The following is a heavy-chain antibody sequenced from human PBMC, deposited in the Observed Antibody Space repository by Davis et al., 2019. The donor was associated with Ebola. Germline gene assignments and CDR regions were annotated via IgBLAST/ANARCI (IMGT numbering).Heavy chain of an antibody. CDR3: ASSVFGVHINPYYFDY. CDR1: GGSISSGDYY. V-gene: IGHV4-39*07. D-gene: IGHD3-3*01. Sequence: SETLSLTCTVSGGSISSGDYYWTWIRQPPGRGLEWIGEINHSGSTNYNPSLKSRVSISVDTSKSQFSLKLNSVTAADTAVYYCASSVFGVHINPYYFDYWGRGTPVTVSS. J-gene: IGHJ4*02. CDR2: INHSGST.